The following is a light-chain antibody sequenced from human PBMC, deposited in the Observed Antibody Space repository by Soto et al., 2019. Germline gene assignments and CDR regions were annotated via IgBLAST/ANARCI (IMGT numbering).Light chain of an antibody. CDR3: QKDNSVPRT. V-gene: IGKV1-27*01. CDR1: LGISRF. CDR2: AAS. J-gene: IGKJ1*01. Sequence: EIQMTQSPSSLSASVGDRVTITCRASLGISRFLAWYQQKAGKVPKLLIYAASTLHSGVPSRYSGSGSGTDFTLTISSLHPGDVANYYCQKDNSVPRTFGQGTKGEI.